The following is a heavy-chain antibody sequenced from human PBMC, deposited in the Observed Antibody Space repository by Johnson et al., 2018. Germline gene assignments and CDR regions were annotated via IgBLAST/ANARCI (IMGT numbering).Heavy chain of an antibody. CDR3: ARDEPEITMVVLFGPDAFDV. CDR2: ISGVGDT. D-gene: IGHD3-10*01. V-gene: IGHV3-66*01. J-gene: IGHJ3*01. CDR1: GFPLSGNH. Sequence: VQPGESLRLSCAASGFPLSGNHMGWVRQAPGKGLEWVSAISGVGDTFYTASVKGRFPLSRDTAKNTLYLQMNSRRPEDTAVYYCARDEPEITMVVLFGPDAFDVWGQGTKVTVSS.